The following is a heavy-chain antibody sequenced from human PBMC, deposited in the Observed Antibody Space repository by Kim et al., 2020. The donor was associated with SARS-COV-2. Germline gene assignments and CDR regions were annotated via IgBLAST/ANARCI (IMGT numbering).Heavy chain of an antibody. CDR3: ARDLLVGATSYVMDV. D-gene: IGHD1-26*01. V-gene: IGHV3-30*07. Sequence: AASVKGRFTISRDNSKNTLYLQMNSLRAEDTAVYYCARDLLVGATSYVMDVWGQGTTVTVSS. J-gene: IGHJ6*02.